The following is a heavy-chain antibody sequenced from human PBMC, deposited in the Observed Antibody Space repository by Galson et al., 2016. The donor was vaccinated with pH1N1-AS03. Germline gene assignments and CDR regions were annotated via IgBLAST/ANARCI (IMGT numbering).Heavy chain of an antibody. CDR1: GGSISSYY. J-gene: IGHJ4*02. V-gene: IGHV4-59*08. CDR3: ARFPDYGDDVGY. CDR2: IFYNGTT. Sequence: LSLTCTVSGGSISSYYWSRIRQPPGKRLEWIGYIFYNGTTNYNPSLKSRVTISVDTSKNQFSLKLTSVTAADTAVYYCARFPDYGDDVGYWGQGTLVTVSS. D-gene: IGHD4-17*01.